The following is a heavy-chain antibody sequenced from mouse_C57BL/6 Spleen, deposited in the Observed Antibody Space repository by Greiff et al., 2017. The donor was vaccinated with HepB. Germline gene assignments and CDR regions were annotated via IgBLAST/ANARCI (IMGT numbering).Heavy chain of an antibody. CDR2: INPNNGGT. CDR3: ASVYDAMDY. CDR1: GYTFTDYY. V-gene: IGHV1-26*01. Sequence: EVQLQQSGPELVKPGASVKISCKASGYTFTDYYMNWVKQSHGKSLEWIGDINPNNGGTSYNQKFKGKATLTVDKSSSTAYMELRSLTSEDSAVYYCASVYDAMDYWGQGTSVTVSS. J-gene: IGHJ4*01.